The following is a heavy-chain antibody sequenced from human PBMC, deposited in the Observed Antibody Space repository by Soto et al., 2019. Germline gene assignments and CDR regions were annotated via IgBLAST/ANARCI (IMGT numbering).Heavy chain of an antibody. CDR3: ARLPSRHLVDY. CDR2: MFYGVST. J-gene: IGHJ4*02. V-gene: IGHV4-39*01. Sequence: SETLSLTCTVSGSSINSSGYYWGWIRQPPGKGLEWIGSMFYGVSTYYNPSLKSRVTVSVDTSKNQFSLNLRSVTAADTAVYYCARLPSRHLVDYWGQETLVTVAS. CDR1: GSSINSSGYY. D-gene: IGHD3-3*02.